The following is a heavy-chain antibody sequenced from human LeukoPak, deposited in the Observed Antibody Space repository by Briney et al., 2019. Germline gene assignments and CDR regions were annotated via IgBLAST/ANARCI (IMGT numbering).Heavy chain of an antibody. CDR1: GGSISSYY. Sequence: SETLSLTCTVSGGSISSYYWSWIRQPAGKGLEWIGRIYSSGSTNYNPSLKSRVTISVDTSKNQFSLKLSSVTAADTAVYYCARQVIFGVVTPFDYWGQGTLVTVSS. CDR3: ARQVIFGVVTPFDY. J-gene: IGHJ4*02. V-gene: IGHV4-4*07. D-gene: IGHD3-3*01. CDR2: IYSSGST.